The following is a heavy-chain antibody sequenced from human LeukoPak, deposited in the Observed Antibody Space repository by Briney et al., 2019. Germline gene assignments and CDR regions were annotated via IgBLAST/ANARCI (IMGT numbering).Heavy chain of an antibody. Sequence: PGRSLRLSCAASGFTFSSYVMHWVRQAPGKGLEWVSGISGSAGSTYNADSVKGRFTISRDNSKNSLYLQMNSLRAEDTAVYYCARVSYYYDSSGPKSDFDYWGQGTLVTVSS. CDR3: ARVSYYYDSSGPKSDFDY. CDR2: ISGSAGST. J-gene: IGHJ4*02. CDR1: GFTFSSYV. D-gene: IGHD3-22*01. V-gene: IGHV3-23*01.